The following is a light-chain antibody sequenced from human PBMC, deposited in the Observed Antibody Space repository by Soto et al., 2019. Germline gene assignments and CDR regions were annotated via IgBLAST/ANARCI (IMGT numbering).Light chain of an antibody. V-gene: IGKV2-28*01. CDR2: LGS. CDR3: MQALQTPLT. CDR1: QSLLHSNGYNY. J-gene: IGKJ4*01. Sequence: DIVMTQSPLSLPVTPGEPASISCRSSQSLLHSNGYNYLDWYLQKPGQSPQVLIYLGSNRASGVPDRFSGSRSGTDFTLKISRVEAEDVGVYYCMQALQTPLTFGGGTKVDIK.